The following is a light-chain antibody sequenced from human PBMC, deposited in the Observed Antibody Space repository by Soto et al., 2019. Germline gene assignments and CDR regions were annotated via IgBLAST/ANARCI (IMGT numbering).Light chain of an antibody. CDR2: GAS. Sequence: EIVLTQSPGTLSLSPGERATLSCRASQSVSSSYLAWYQQKPGQALRLLIYGASSRATGIPDRFSGSGSGTDFTLTISRLEPEDFAVYYCQQYGSSPLMLTFGGGT. CDR1: QSVSSSY. J-gene: IGKJ4*01. CDR3: QQYGSSPLMLT. V-gene: IGKV3-20*01.